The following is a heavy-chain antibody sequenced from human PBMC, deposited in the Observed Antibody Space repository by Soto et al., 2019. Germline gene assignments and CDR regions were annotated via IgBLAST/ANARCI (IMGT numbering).Heavy chain of an antibody. CDR3: ARYYYDSSGYYYYFDY. D-gene: IGHD3-22*01. Sequence: SETLSLTCTVSGYSISSGYYWGWIRQPPGKGLEWIGSIYHSGSTYYNPSLKSRVTISVDTSKNQFSLKLSSVTAADTAVYYCARYYYDSSGYYYYFDYWGQGTLVTVSS. V-gene: IGHV4-38-2*02. J-gene: IGHJ4*02. CDR1: GYSISSGYY. CDR2: IYHSGST.